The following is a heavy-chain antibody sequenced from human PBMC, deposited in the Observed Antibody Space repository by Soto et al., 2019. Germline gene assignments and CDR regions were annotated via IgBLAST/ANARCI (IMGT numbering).Heavy chain of an antibody. CDR1: GGTFSSYA. CDR3: AARILSITMVRGVINRKPYYYGMDV. CDR2: IIPIFGTA. D-gene: IGHD3-10*01. Sequence: SVKVSCKASGGTFSSYAISWVRQAPGQGLEWMGGIIPIFGTANYAQKFQGRVTITADESTSTAYMELSSLRSEDTAVYYCAARILSITMVRGVINRKPYYYGMDVWGQGTTVTVSS. J-gene: IGHJ6*02. V-gene: IGHV1-69*13.